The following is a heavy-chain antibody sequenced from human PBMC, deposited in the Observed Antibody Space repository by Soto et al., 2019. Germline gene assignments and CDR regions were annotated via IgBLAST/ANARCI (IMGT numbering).Heavy chain of an antibody. Sequence: SETLSLTCTVSGGSISSSTYYWGWMRQPPGKGLEWIASFFIGGNTYYNPSLKSRVTISVDTSKNQFSLKLRSVTAADTAVYYCARGGLGSLWFDPWGQGTLVTVSS. D-gene: IGHD3-10*01. CDR1: GGSISSSTYY. CDR2: FFIGGNT. V-gene: IGHV4-39*07. J-gene: IGHJ5*02. CDR3: ARGGLGSLWFDP.